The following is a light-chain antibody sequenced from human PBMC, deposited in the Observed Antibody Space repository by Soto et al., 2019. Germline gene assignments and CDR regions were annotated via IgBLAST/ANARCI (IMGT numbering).Light chain of an antibody. Sequence: QSVLTQPPSASGTPGQRGTISCSGSSSNIGNHYVYWYQQLPGTAPKLLIYRNNQRPSGVPDRFSGSKSGTSASLAISGLRSEDEADYYCAAWDGSLSGVVFGGGTKLTVL. CDR1: SSNIGNHY. CDR2: RNN. CDR3: AAWDGSLSGVV. V-gene: IGLV1-47*01. J-gene: IGLJ2*01.